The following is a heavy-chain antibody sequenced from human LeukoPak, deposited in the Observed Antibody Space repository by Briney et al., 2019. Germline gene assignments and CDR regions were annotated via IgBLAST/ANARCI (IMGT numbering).Heavy chain of an antibody. Sequence: PSETLSLTCAVYGGSFSGYYWSWIRQPPGKGLEWIGEINHSGSTNYNPSLKSRVTISVDTSKNQFSLKLSSVTAADTAVCYCARKSYFAWFDPWGQGTLVTVSS. CDR1: GGSFSGYY. D-gene: IGHD1-26*01. CDR2: INHSGST. V-gene: IGHV4-34*01. J-gene: IGHJ5*02. CDR3: ARKSYFAWFDP.